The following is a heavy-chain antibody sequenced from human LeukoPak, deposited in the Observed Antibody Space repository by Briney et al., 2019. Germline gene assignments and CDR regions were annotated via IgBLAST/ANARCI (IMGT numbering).Heavy chain of an antibody. CDR3: AREQWLVRDYYYYYGMDV. D-gene: IGHD6-19*01. J-gene: IGHJ6*02. CDR2: IWYDGSNK. V-gene: IGHV3-33*01. Sequence: PGGSLRLSCAASGFTFSSYGMHWVRQAPGKGLEWVAVIWYDGSNKYYADSVKGRFTISRDNSKSTLYLQMNSLRAEDTAVYYCAREQWLVRDYYYYYGMDVWGQGTTVTVSS. CDR1: GFTFSSYG.